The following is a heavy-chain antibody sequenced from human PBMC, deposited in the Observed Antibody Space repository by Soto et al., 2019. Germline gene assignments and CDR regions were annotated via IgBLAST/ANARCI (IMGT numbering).Heavy chain of an antibody. CDR1: GGSISSYY. Sequence: SETLSLTCTVSGGSISSYYWSWIRQPAGKGLEWIGRIYTSGSTNYNPSLKSRVTMSVDTSKNQFSLKLSSVTAADTAVYYCAREGANYDFWSGYYGFDYWGQGTLVTVSS. CDR2: IYTSGST. CDR3: AREGANYDFWSGYYGFDY. V-gene: IGHV4-4*07. D-gene: IGHD3-3*01. J-gene: IGHJ4*02.